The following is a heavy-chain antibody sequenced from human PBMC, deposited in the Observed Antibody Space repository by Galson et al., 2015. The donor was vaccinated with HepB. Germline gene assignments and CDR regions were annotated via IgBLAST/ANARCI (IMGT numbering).Heavy chain of an antibody. CDR3: ARMSDFWSGYYAGYYFDY. V-gene: IGHV3-7*01. CDR2: IKQDGSEK. J-gene: IGHJ4*02. D-gene: IGHD3-3*01. Sequence: SLRLSCAASGFTFSSYWMSWVRQAPGKGLEWVANIKQDGSEKYYVDSVKGRFTISRDNAKNSLYLQMNSLRAEDTAVYYCARMSDFWSGYYAGYYFDYWGQGTLVTVSS. CDR1: GFTFSSYW.